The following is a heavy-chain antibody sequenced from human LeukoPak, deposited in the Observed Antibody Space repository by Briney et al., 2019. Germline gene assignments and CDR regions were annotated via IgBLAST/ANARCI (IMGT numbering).Heavy chain of an antibody. CDR2: INHSGST. CDR1: GGSFNDYY. D-gene: IGHD2-21*02. J-gene: IGHJ4*02. CDR3: ASWVTALRRDY. Sequence: SETLSLTCAVYGGSFNDYYWHWIRQPPGKGLEWIGEINHSGSTNYNPSLKSRVTISADTSKNQFSLKLSSATAADTAVYYCASWVTALRRDYWGQGTLVTASS. V-gene: IGHV4-34*01.